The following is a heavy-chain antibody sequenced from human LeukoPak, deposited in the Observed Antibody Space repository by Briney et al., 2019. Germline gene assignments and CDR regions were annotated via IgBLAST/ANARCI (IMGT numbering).Heavy chain of an antibody. V-gene: IGHV3-21*01. CDR2: ISSSSSYI. CDR1: GFTFSSYS. D-gene: IGHD1-26*01. CDR3: ARVPYEVGATTWDNPNWFDP. Sequence: GGSLRLSCAASGFTFSSYSMNWVRQAPGKGLEWVSSISSSSSYIYYADSVKGRFTISRDNAKNSLYLQMNSLRAEDTAVYYCARVPYEVGATTWDNPNWFDPWGQGTLVTVSS. J-gene: IGHJ5*02.